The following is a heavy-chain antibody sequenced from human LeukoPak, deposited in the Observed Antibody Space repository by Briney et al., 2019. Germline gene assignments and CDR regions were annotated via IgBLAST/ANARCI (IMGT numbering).Heavy chain of an antibody. D-gene: IGHD3-16*01. CDR3: ARDQSSRPLGY. Sequence: GGSLRLSCAASGFSISNYWMSWVRQAPGKGLEWVANIKDDGSDKYYVDSVKGRFTISRDNAKNSLYLQMNSLRVEDTAVYYYARDQSSRPLGYWGQGTLVTVFS. CDR1: GFSISNYW. V-gene: IGHV3-7*01. J-gene: IGHJ4*02. CDR2: IKDDGSDK.